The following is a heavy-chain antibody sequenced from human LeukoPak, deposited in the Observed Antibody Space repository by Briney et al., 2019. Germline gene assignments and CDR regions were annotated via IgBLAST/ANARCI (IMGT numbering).Heavy chain of an antibody. CDR1: GFTFSSYS. CDR3: ARAQSTMIVVGSYYMDV. J-gene: IGHJ6*03. Sequence: PGGSLRLSCAASGFTFSSYSMNWVRQAPGKGLEWVSSISSSSSYIYYADSVKGRFTISRDNAKNSLYLQMNSLRAEDTAVYYCARAQSTMIVVGSYYMDVWGKGTTVTISS. V-gene: IGHV3-21*01. D-gene: IGHD3-22*01. CDR2: ISSSSSYI.